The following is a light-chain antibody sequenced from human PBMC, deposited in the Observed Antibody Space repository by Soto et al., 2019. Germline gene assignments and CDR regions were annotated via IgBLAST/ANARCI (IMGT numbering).Light chain of an antibody. J-gene: IGLJ1*01. CDR1: SSNGGSHA. Sequence: QSVLTQPPSASGTPGQRVTISFSGSSSNGGSHAACWYQQFARTAPKLLIHNNNQRPSGVPDRSSGSKSGTSASLATSGLQSEDEADYYCAAWDDSLNAYVFGTGTKVTVL. CDR2: NNN. CDR3: AAWDDSLNAYV. V-gene: IGLV1-44*01.